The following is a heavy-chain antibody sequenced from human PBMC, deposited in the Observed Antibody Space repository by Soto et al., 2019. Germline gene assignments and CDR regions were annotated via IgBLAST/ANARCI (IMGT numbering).Heavy chain of an antibody. D-gene: IGHD6-13*01. J-gene: IGHJ4*02. CDR1: GYTFTSYG. V-gene: IGHV1-18*01. CDR3: AREGSSYQVAFDY. CDR2: ISAYNGNT. Sequence: QVQLVQSGAEVKKPGASVKVSCKASGYTFTSYGISWVRQAPGQGVEGMGWISAYNGNTNYAQELQGRVTKTTDTSTSTAYLELRRLRSDDTAVYYCAREGSSYQVAFDYWGQGTLVTVSS.